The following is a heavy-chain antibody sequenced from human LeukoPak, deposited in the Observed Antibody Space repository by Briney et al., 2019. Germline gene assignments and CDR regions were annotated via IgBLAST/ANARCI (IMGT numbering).Heavy chain of an antibody. Sequence: GGSLRLSCAASGFTFTSYGMHWVRQAPGKGRDWGALIPDDGKNKYYADSVKGRFTIYRDNSKNTLYLQMNSLRAEDTAVYYCARDNGEWRLNWFDHWGQGTLVTVSS. CDR2: IPDDGKNK. J-gene: IGHJ5*02. V-gene: IGHV3-30*02. CDR1: GFTFTSYG. D-gene: IGHD2-8*01. CDR3: ARDNGEWRLNWFDH.